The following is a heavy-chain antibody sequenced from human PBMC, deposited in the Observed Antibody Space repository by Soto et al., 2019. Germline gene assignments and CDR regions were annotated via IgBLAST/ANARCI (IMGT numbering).Heavy chain of an antibody. V-gene: IGHV3-30-3*01. Sequence: QVQLVESGGGVVQPGRSLRLSCAASGFTFSSYAMHWVRQAPGKGLEWVAVISYDGSNKYYADSVKGRFTISRDNSKNRLSLQMNRLRAEDTAVYYCTRDLYEWEPRGGYYGMDVWGQGTTVTVSS. D-gene: IGHD1-26*01. CDR2: ISYDGSNK. CDR1: GFTFSSYA. J-gene: IGHJ6*02. CDR3: TRDLYEWEPRGGYYGMDV.